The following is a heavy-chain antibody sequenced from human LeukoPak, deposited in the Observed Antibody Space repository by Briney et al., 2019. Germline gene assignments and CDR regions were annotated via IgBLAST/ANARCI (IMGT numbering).Heavy chain of an antibody. CDR1: GGSISSSSDY. D-gene: IGHD6-19*01. V-gene: IGHV4-39*07. J-gene: IGHJ4*02. CDR3: ARDTRYSSGWAFDY. CDR2: IYYSGTT. Sequence: SETLSLTCTVSGGSISSSSDYWGWIRQPPGKGLEWIGSIYYSGTTYYHPSLKSRLTISVDTSKNQFSLKLSSVPAADTAVYYCARDTRYSSGWAFDYWGQGTLVTVSS.